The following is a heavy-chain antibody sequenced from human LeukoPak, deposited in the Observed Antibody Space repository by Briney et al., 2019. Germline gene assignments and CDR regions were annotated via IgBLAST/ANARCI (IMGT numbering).Heavy chain of an antibody. CDR3: ARAEGYRYNYDYYYYMDV. D-gene: IGHD6-13*01. J-gene: IGHJ6*03. V-gene: IGHV1-2*02. Sequence: GASVKVSCKASGYTFTGYYMHWVRQAPGQGLEWMGWINPNSGDTNYAQKFQGRVTMTRDASISTAYMELSSLRSDGTAVYYCARAEGYRYNYDYYYYMDVWGKGTTVTVSS. CDR2: INPNSGDT. CDR1: GYTFTGYY.